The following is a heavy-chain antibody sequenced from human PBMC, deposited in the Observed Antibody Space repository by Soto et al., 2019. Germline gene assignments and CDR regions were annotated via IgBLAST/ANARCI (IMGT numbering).Heavy chain of an antibody. D-gene: IGHD6-6*01. CDR3: ARGPEARPGPNWFDP. Sequence: EVQLVESGGGLVQPGGSLRLSCAASGFTFSSYEMNWVRQAPGKGLEWVSYISSSGSTIYYADSVKGRFTISRDNAKNSLYLQMNSLRAEDTAVYYCARGPEARPGPNWFDPWGQGTLVTVSS. V-gene: IGHV3-48*03. CDR2: ISSSGSTI. CDR1: GFTFSSYE. J-gene: IGHJ5*02.